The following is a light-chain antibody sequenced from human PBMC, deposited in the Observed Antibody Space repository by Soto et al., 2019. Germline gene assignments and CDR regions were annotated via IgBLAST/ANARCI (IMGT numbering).Light chain of an antibody. Sequence: EILMTQSPGTLSVSLGERATLSCRASQSVSSNLAWYQRKPGQAPRLLIYAASTRATGIPARFSASGSGTEFTLTISSLQSQDFAVYYCQQYNDSPQTFGQGTKVDIK. CDR3: QQYNDSPQT. CDR1: QSVSSN. CDR2: AAS. J-gene: IGKJ1*01. V-gene: IGKV3-15*01.